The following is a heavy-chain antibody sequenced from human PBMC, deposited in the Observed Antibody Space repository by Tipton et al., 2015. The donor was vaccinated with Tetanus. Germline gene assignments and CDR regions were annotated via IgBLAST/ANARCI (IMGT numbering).Heavy chain of an antibody. V-gene: IGHV4-59*01. CDR2: IYYSGST. J-gene: IGHJ6*02. D-gene: IGHD1-26*01. CDR3: ARDRLVGATYYYYYGMDV. Sequence: LRLSCTVSGGSISSYYWSWIRQPPGKGLEWIGYIYYSGSTNYNPSLKSRVTISVNTSKNQFSLKLSSVTAADTAVYYCARDRLVGATYYYYYGMDVWGQGTTVTVPS. CDR1: GGSISSYY.